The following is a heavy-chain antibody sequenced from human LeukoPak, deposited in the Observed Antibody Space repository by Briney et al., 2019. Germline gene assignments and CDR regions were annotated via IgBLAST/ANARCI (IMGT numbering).Heavy chain of an antibody. J-gene: IGHJ3*02. CDR2: IIPIFGTA. Sequence: GASVKVSCKASGGTFSSYAISWARQAPGQGLEWMGRIIPIFGTANYAQKFQGRVTITTDESTSTAYMELSSLRSEDTAVYYCARRYYYDSSGRNDAFDIWGQGTMVTVSS. V-gene: IGHV1-69*05. CDR1: GGTFSSYA. D-gene: IGHD3-22*01. CDR3: ARRYYYDSSGRNDAFDI.